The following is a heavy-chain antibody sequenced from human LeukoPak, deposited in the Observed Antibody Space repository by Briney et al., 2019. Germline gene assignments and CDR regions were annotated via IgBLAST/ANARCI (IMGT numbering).Heavy chain of an antibody. CDR1: GFTFSNYG. CDR2: IWHDGRNK. V-gene: IGHV3-33*08. J-gene: IGHJ4*02. Sequence: GGSLRLSCATSGFTFSNYGMHWVRQAPGKGLEWVADIWHDGRNKDYGDSVKGRFTISRDNSKNTVYLQMNSLRAEDTAVYYCARDPNYYGSGTMKVGFDNWGQGTLVTVSS. CDR3: ARDPNYYGSGTMKVGFDN. D-gene: IGHD3-10*01.